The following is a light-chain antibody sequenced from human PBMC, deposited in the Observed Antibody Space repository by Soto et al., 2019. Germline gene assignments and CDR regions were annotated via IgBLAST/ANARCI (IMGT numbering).Light chain of an antibody. CDR2: GAS. V-gene: IGKV3-20*01. CDR1: QRVSSSY. CDR3: QQYDSSPIT. J-gene: IGKJ5*01. Sequence: ELVLTQSPGPLTLSPWERSTLSCRASQRVSSSYLAWYQQKPGQAPRLLIYGASRRATGIPDRFSGSGSGTDFTLTISRLEPEDFAVYYCQQYDSSPITFGQGTRLEIK.